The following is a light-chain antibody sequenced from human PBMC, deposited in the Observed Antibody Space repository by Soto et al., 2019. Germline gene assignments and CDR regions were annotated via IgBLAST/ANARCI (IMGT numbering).Light chain of an antibody. Sequence: QSVLTQPASVSGSPGQSITISCTGTSSDVGGYNYVSWYQQHPGKAPKLIIYEVSNRPSGVSNRFSGSKPGNTASLTISGLQAEDEADYYCNSYTSKSTGVFGTGTKLTVL. CDR2: EVS. CDR1: SSDVGGYNY. J-gene: IGLJ1*01. CDR3: NSYTSKSTGV. V-gene: IGLV2-14*01.